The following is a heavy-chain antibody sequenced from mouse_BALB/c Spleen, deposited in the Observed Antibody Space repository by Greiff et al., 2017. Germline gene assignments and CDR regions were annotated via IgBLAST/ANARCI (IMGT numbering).Heavy chain of an antibody. CDR3: AKGARRAMDY. V-gene: IGHV14-3*02. CDR2: IDPANGNT. Sequence: EVQLQQSGAELVKPGASVKLSCTASGFNIKDTYMHWVKQRPEQGLEWIGRIDPANGNTKYDPKFQGKATITADTSSNTAYLQLSSLTSEDTAVYYCAKGARRAMDYWGQRTSVTVSS. CDR1: GFNIKDTY. J-gene: IGHJ4*01.